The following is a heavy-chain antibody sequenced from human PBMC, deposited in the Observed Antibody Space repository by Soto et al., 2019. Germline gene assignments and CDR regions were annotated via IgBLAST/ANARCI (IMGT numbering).Heavy chain of an antibody. V-gene: IGHV3-7*01. CDR3: ARGRPIPY. J-gene: IGHJ4*02. CDR1: GFTFSSYW. Sequence: EVQLVESGGGLDQPGGSLRLSCAASGFTFSSYWMSWVRQAPGKGLEWVANVNQDGGEKFYVGSVKGRFTISRDNAMNSLYLQMNSLRAEDTAVYYCARGRPIPYWGQGTLVTVSS. D-gene: IGHD2-21*01. CDR2: VNQDGGEK.